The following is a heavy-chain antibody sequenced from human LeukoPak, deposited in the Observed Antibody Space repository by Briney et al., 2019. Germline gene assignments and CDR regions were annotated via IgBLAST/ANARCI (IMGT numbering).Heavy chain of an antibody. D-gene: IGHD5-18*01. CDR2: ISSDGSNK. CDR3: AKVFAGSWGYTYDHYFDY. V-gene: IGHV3-30*18. J-gene: IGHJ4*02. Sequence: GGSLRLSCAVSGFTFNSYDMHWVRQVPGKGLEWVAVISSDGSNKIYADSVKGRFAISRDNSRDTLYLQMNSLRAEDTAVFYCAKVFAGSWGYTYDHYFDYWGQGALVTVSS. CDR1: GFTFNSYD.